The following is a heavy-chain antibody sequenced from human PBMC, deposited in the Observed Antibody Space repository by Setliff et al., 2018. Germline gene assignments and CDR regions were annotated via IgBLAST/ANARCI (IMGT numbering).Heavy chain of an antibody. CDR1: GYAFTDNY. CDR2: INPKTGGT. D-gene: IGHD3-16*01. Sequence: ASVKVSCKTSGYAFTDNYIHWVRQAPGQGLEWMGWINPKTGGTNLAQKFQGWVSMTRDTSITTAYMELSKLTSDDMAVYFCARSDHLVVDGFDVWGQGTMVTVSS. V-gene: IGHV1-2*04. CDR3: ARSDHLVVDGFDV. J-gene: IGHJ3*01.